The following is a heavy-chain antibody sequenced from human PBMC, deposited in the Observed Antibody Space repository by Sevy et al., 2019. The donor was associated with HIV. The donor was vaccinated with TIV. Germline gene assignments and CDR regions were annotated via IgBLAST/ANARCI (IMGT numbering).Heavy chain of an antibody. D-gene: IGHD3-10*01. CDR2: ISYDGSNK. J-gene: IGHJ4*02. CDR1: GFTFSSYA. V-gene: IGHV3-30*04. Sequence: GGSLRLSCAASGFTFSSYAMHWVRQAPGKGLEWVAVISYDGSNKYYADSMKGRFTISRDNSKNTLYLQMNSLRAEDTAVYYCARDGSGWGQGTLVTVSS. CDR3: ARDGSG.